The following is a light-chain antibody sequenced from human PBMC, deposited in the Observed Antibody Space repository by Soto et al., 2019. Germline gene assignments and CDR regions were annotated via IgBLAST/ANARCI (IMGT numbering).Light chain of an antibody. CDR2: DAS. CDR1: QAISTY. Sequence: DIPMTQSPSSLSASVGDRVTIPCRASQAISTYLAWYQQRPGQVPRLVLYDASTLQSGVPSRFSGGRSGTEFTLTISNLQPEDVATYYCQRYNSVPRTFGQGTKVEIK. J-gene: IGKJ1*01. CDR3: QRYNSVPRT. V-gene: IGKV1-27*01.